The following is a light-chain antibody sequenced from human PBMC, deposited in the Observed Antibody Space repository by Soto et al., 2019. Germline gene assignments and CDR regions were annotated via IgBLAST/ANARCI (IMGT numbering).Light chain of an antibody. Sequence: EIVSTHSPDTLSLSPGERATLSCRASQSVSSYLAWYQQKPRQAPRLLIYDASNRATGIPARFSGSGSGTDFTLTISSLEPEDFAVYYCQQRSNWPTFGQGTRLEIK. J-gene: IGKJ5*01. CDR1: QSVSSY. V-gene: IGKV3-11*01. CDR2: DAS. CDR3: QQRSNWPT.